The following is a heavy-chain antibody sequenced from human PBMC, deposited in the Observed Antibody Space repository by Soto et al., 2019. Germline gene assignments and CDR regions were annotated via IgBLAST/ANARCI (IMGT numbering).Heavy chain of an antibody. J-gene: IGHJ4*02. V-gene: IGHV3-33*03. Sequence: QAQLVESGGGVGQPGTSLRISYAASGFTISTHGMHWVRQAPGKGLAWLANIWYDGSNKFYAESVKGRFSISKDNSKNTLYLQMSSLTDEGTAVYYCAASTTWNFHFPYWGQGTKVTVSS. D-gene: IGHD1-7*01. CDR1: GFTISTHG. CDR2: IWYDGSNK. CDR3: AASTTWNFHFPY.